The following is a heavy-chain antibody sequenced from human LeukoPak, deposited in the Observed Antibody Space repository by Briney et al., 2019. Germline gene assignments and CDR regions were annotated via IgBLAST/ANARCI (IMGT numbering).Heavy chain of an antibody. CDR3: ARGGYGKFDY. CDR2: IYTSGNT. D-gene: IGHD3-16*01. CDR1: GDSMNNYY. V-gene: IGHV4-4*07. Sequence: SETLSLTCTVSGDSMNNYYWSWIRQPAGKGLEWIGRIYTSGNTNYNPSLKSRVTMSVDTSKNQFSLKLGSVTAADTAVYYCARGGYGKFDYWGQGTLVSVSS. J-gene: IGHJ4*02.